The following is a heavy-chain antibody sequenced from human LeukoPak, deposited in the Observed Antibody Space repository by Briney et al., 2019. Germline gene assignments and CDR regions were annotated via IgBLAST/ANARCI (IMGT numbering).Heavy chain of an antibody. CDR3: AKDREPIVVVIQGDYYFDY. D-gene: IGHD3-22*01. V-gene: IGHV3-23*01. Sequence: GGTLRLSCAASGFTFSSYGMSWVRQAPGKGLEWVAAISGSGGSTYYADSVKGRFTISRDNSKNTLYLQMNSLRAEDTAVYYCAKDREPIVVVIQGDYYFDYWGQGTLVTVSS. CDR2: ISGSGGST. CDR1: GFTFSSYG. J-gene: IGHJ4*02.